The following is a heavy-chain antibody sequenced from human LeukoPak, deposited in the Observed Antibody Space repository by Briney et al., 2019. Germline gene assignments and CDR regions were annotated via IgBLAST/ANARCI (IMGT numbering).Heavy chain of an antibody. CDR3: ARDHTAAGIIFDY. Sequence: PGGSLRLSCAASGFTFSNYWMSWVRQAPGKGLEWVANINQDGSEKYYVDSVKGRFIISRDNAKNSLHLQMNSLRAEDTAVYYCARDHTAAGIIFDYWGQGALVTVSS. CDR1: GFTFSNYW. J-gene: IGHJ4*02. V-gene: IGHV3-7*01. CDR2: INQDGSEK. D-gene: IGHD5-18*01.